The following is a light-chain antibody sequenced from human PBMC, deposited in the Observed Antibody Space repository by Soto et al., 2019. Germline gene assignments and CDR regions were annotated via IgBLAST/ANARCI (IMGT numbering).Light chain of an antibody. CDR3: QRYNSYQIT. CDR2: GAS. V-gene: IGKV3D-15*01. J-gene: IGKJ5*01. CDR1: QSVSSN. Sequence: DIVMTQSPATLPVSPGERATLSCRASQSVSSNLAWYQQKPGQAPRFLIYGASNRATGIPDRISGSGSGTDFTLTISRLEPEDFATYYCQRYNSYQITFGQGTRLEIK.